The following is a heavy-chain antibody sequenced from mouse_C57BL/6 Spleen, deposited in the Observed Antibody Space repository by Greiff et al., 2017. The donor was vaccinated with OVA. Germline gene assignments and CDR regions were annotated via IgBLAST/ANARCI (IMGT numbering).Heavy chain of an antibody. Sequence: QVQLQQPGAELVMPGASVKLSCKASGYTFTSYWMHWVKPRPGQGLEWIGEIDPSDSYPNYNQKFKGKSTLTVAKSSSTASMQLSSLTSEDSAVYYCARWVVVEGYYAMDYWGQGTSVTVSS. D-gene: IGHD1-1*01. CDR1: GYTFTSYW. V-gene: IGHV1-69*01. J-gene: IGHJ4*01. CDR3: ARWVVVEGYYAMDY. CDR2: IDPSDSYP.